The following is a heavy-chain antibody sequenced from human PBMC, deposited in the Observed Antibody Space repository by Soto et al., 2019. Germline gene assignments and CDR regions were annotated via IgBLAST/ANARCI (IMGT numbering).Heavy chain of an antibody. CDR2: ISGTGAST. CDR1: GFTFTNFA. D-gene: IGHD1-7*01. J-gene: IGHJ3*02. Sequence: EVQLLESGGGLVQPGGSLRLSCEASGFTFTNFAMNWVRQPPGKGLEWVSAISGTGASTFYADSVKGRSTISRDNFKTTLDLEINSLRAADTANYYCGKGERGARVGELWPPGDSIEIWGQGTKVTVS. V-gene: IGHV3-23*01. CDR3: GKGERGARVGELWPPGDSIEI.